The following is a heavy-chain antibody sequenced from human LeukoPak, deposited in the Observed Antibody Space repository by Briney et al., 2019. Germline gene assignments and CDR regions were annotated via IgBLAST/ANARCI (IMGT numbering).Heavy chain of an antibody. Sequence: SETLSLTCTVSGGSISSYYWSWIRQPPGKGLEWIGYIYYSGSTNYNPSLKSRVTISVDTSKNQFSLKLSSVTAADTAVYYCARESIYYDSSGYYYALFDYWGQGTLVTVSS. J-gene: IGHJ4*02. V-gene: IGHV4-59*01. CDR1: GGSISSYY. CDR2: IYYSGST. CDR3: ARESIYYDSSGYYYALFDY. D-gene: IGHD3-22*01.